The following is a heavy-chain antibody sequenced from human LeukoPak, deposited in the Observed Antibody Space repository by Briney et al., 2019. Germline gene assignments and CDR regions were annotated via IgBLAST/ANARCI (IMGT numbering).Heavy chain of an antibody. CDR2: ISSNGGST. D-gene: IGHD3-10*01. CDR3: VKDTRVRGVPYYGMDV. V-gene: IGHV3-64D*06. CDR1: GFTFSSYA. Sequence: GGSPRLSCSASGFTFSSYAMHWVRQAPGKGLEYVSAISSNGGSTYYADSVKGRFTISRDNSKNTLYLQMSSLRAEDTAVYYCVKDTRVRGVPYYGMDVWGKGTTVTVSS. J-gene: IGHJ6*04.